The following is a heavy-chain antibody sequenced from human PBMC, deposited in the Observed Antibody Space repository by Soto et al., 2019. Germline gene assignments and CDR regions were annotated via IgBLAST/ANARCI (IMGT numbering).Heavy chain of an antibody. J-gene: IGHJ3*02. CDR1: GGSISSYY. D-gene: IGHD6-19*01. V-gene: IGHV4-4*07. CDR3: ARAIAVAGTDLDAFDI. CDR2: IYTSGST. Sequence: QVQLQESGPGLVKPSETLSLTCTVSGGSISSYYWSWIRQPAGKGLEWIGRIYTSGSTNYNPSLKSRVTMSVDTSKNQFSLKLSSVTAADTAVYYCARAIAVAGTDLDAFDIWGQGTMVTVSS.